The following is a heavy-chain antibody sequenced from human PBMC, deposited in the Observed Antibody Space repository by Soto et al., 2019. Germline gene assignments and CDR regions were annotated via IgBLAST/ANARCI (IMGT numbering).Heavy chain of an antibody. V-gene: IGHV1-3*01. CDR2: ISNAGSGNT. J-gene: IGHJ4*02. CDR3: ARESNHYQDFFQN. Sequence: GASVKVSCKTSGYPFPSFEVHWIRQAPGQRPEWMGGISNAGSGNTKYSQKFQDRLTITWDKRATTVYMALSSLTSEDTATYYCARESNHYQDFFQNWGQGTQVTVSS. D-gene: IGHD2-2*01. CDR1: GYPFPSFE.